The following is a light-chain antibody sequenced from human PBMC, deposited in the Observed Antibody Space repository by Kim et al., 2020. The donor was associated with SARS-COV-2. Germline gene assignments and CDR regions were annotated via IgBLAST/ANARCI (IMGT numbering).Light chain of an antibody. V-gene: IGLV2-11*01. CDR3: CSYAGRYTFV. J-gene: IGLJ2*01. CDR2: DVS. Sequence: QSALTQPRSVSGSPGQSVTISCTGTSSDVGGYNYVSWYQQYPGKAPKLMIYDVSKRPSGVLDRFSGSKSGNTASLTISGLLAEDEGDYYCCSYAGRYTFVFGGGTQLTVL. CDR1: SSDVGGYNY.